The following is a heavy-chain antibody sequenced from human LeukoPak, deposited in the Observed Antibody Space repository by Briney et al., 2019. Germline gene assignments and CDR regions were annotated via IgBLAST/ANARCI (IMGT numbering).Heavy chain of an antibody. Sequence: QAGGSPRLSCAASGFTLSSHAIHWVRQAPGKGLVWVSRINSDGRSTNYADSVKGRFTISRDNAKNTLYLQMNSLRAEDTAVYYCARGADSGYSSDNWGQGTLVSVSS. CDR2: INSDGRST. J-gene: IGHJ4*02. V-gene: IGHV3-74*01. CDR1: GFTLSSHA. CDR3: ARGADSGYSSDN. D-gene: IGHD3-9*01.